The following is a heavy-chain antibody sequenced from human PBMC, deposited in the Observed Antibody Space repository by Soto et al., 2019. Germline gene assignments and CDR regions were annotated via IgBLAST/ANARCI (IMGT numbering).Heavy chain of an antibody. D-gene: IGHD2-21*02. CDR1: GITFTNAW. CDR2: LKSRRDGGAS. V-gene: IGHV3-15*01. Sequence: GGSLRLSCATSGITFTNAWMGWARQAPGKGLEWIGRLKSRRDGGASDFAAPVKGSVSISKDESKNTLYLQMNRLKTEDTAVYYCTTDGGVTAYPLFWAWGQGTVVTVSS. J-gene: IGHJ5*02. CDR3: TTDGGVTAYPLFWA.